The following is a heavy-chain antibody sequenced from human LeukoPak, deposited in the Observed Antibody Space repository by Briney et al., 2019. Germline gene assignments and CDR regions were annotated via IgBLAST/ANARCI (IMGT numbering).Heavy chain of an antibody. CDR3: VRGAVGARAYFDY. V-gene: IGHV4-59*01. CDR1: GGSISSYY. Sequence: SETLSLTCTVSGGSISSYYWSWIRQPPGKGLEWIGYIYYSGSTNYNPSLKSRVTTSVDTSKNQFSLKLSSVTAADTAVYYCVRGAVGARAYFDYWGQGTLVTVSS. CDR2: IYYSGST. D-gene: IGHD1-26*01. J-gene: IGHJ4*02.